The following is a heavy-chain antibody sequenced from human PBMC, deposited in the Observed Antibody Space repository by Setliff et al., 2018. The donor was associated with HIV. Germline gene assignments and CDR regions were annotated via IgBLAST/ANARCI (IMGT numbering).Heavy chain of an antibody. D-gene: IGHD5-18*01. CDR2: IYYSGRT. V-gene: IGHV4-61*08. CDR3: ARDGGYSYGFFDY. Sequence: KPSETLSLTCTVSGDSISSAGHYWSWIRQHPGKGLEWIGWIYYSGRTKYNPSLESRVTISVDTSKNQFSLKLSSVTAADTAVYYCARDGGYSYGFFDYWGQGTLVTVSS. CDR1: GDSISSAGHY. J-gene: IGHJ4*02.